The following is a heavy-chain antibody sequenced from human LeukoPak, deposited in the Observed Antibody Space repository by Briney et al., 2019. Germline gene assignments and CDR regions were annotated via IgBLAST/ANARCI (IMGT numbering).Heavy chain of an antibody. CDR3: ARQGGGQLVEFDY. D-gene: IGHD6-13*01. CDR2: IYPGDSDT. CDR1: GYNFTNYW. J-gene: IGHJ4*02. Sequence: GESLKISCKASGYNFTNYWIGWVRQMPGKGLEWMGIIYPGDSDTRYSPSFQGQVTISADKSISTAYLQWSSLKASDTAMYYCARQGGGQLVEFDYWGQGTLVTVSS. V-gene: IGHV5-51*01.